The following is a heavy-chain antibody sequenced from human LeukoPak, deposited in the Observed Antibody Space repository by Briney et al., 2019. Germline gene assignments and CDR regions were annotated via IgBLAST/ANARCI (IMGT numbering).Heavy chain of an antibody. V-gene: IGHV3-30*18. J-gene: IGHJ4*02. D-gene: IGHD1-26*01. CDR1: GFTFSSYG. CDR2: ISYDGSNK. Sequence: GGSLRLSCAASGFTFSSYGMHWVRQAPGKGLEWVAVISYDGSNKYYADSVKGRFTIPRDNSKNTLYLQMNSLRAEDTAVYYCAKGYSGSYLDYWGQGTLVTVSS. CDR3: AKGYSGSYLDY.